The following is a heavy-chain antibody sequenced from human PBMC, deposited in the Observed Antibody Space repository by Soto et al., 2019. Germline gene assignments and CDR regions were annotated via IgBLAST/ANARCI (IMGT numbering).Heavy chain of an antibody. D-gene: IGHD1-26*01. Sequence: SVKVSCKASGGTFSSYAISWVRQAPGQGLEWMGGIIPIFGTANYAQKFQGRVTITADESTSTAYMELSSLRSEDTAVYYCARVGIEEKLYYYGMDVWGQGNTVTVSS. CDR2: IIPIFGTA. J-gene: IGHJ6*02. CDR3: ARVGIEEKLYYYGMDV. V-gene: IGHV1-69*13. CDR1: GGTFSSYA.